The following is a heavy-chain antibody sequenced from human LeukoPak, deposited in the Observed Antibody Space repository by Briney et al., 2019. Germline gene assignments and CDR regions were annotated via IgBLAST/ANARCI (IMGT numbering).Heavy chain of an antibody. D-gene: IGHD6-19*01. CDR3: ARISPYSSGWYYFDY. CDR2: IDWDDDK. J-gene: IGHJ4*02. Sequence: SGPTLVNPTQTLTLTCTFSGFSHSTSGMRVSWIRQPPGKALEWLSRIDWDDDKLYTTSLKTRLTISKDTSKNQVVLTMTNMDPVDTATYYCARISPYSSGWYYFDYWGQGTLVTVSS. V-gene: IGHV2-70*04. CDR1: GFSHSTSGMR.